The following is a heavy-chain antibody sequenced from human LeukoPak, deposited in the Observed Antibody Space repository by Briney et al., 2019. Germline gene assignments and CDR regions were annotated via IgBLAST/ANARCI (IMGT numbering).Heavy chain of an antibody. CDR1: GGSFSGYY. V-gene: IGHV4-34*01. CDR3: ARGGLVGTAMAYYYYYGMDV. J-gene: IGHJ6*02. CDR2: INHSGST. D-gene: IGHD5-18*01. Sequence: PSETLSLTCAVYGGSFSGYYWSWIRQPPGKGLEWIGEINHSGSTNYNPSLKSRVTISVDTSKNQFSLKLSSVTAADTAVYYCARGGLVGTAMAYYYYYGMDVWGQGTTVTVSS.